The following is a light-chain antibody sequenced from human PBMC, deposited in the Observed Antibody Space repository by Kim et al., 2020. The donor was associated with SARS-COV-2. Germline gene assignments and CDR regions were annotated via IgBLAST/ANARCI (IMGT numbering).Light chain of an antibody. CDR2: DAS. Sequence: GDRVTISCRASQDIDNYFVWYQQRPGKAPKLLIYDASALQSGVPSRFSGSRSGTEFTLTISSLQPEDFATSYCQQLTTSALTFGGGTKVDIK. CDR3: QQLTTSALT. J-gene: IGKJ4*01. CDR1: QDIDNY. V-gene: IGKV1-9*01.